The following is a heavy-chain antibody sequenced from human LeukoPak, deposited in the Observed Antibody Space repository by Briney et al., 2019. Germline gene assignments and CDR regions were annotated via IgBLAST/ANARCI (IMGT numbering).Heavy chain of an antibody. CDR3: ARAAIAAARIYYYMDV. J-gene: IGHJ6*03. CDR2: ISTSSSYI. V-gene: IGHV3-21*01. D-gene: IGHD6-13*01. CDR1: GFTFSSYS. Sequence: PGGSLRLSCAASGFTFSSYSMNWVRQAPGKGLEWVSFISTSSSYIHNADSVKGRFTISRDNAENSLYLQMNSLRAEDTAVYYCARAAIAAARIYYYMDVRGKGTTVTVSS.